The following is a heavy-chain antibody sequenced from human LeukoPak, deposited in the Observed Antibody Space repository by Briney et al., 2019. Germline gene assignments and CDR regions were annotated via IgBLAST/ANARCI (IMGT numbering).Heavy chain of an antibody. J-gene: IGHJ4*02. CDR3: VKDMRGCSGGSCYGTFDY. V-gene: IGHV3-64D*09. D-gene: IGHD2-15*01. CDR1: GFTFSSYA. CDR2: ISSNGGST. Sequence: PGGSLRLSCSAPGFTFSSYATHWVRQAPGKGLEYVSAISSNGGSTYYADSVKGRFTISRDNSKNTLYLQMSSLRAEDTAVYYCVKDMRGCSGGSCYGTFDYWGRGTLVTVSS.